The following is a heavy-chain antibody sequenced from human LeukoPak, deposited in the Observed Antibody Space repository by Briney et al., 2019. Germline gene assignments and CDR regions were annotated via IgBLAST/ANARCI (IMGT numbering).Heavy chain of an antibody. CDR3: AKDKTGGYSYGPIHV. CDR1: GFTFDDYA. CDR2: ISWDSGDI. D-gene: IGHD5-18*01. J-gene: IGHJ4*02. Sequence: PGGSPRLSCAASGFTFDDYAMHWVRQGPGKGLEWVSGISWDSGDIDYADSVKGRFTISRDNGKNSVHLEMNSLRAEDTALYYCAKDKTGGYSYGPIHVWGQGTWVTVSS. V-gene: IGHV3-9*01.